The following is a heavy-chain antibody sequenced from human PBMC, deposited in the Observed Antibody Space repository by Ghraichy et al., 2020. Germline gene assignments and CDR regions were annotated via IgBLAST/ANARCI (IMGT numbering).Heavy chain of an antibody. Sequence: ASVKVSCKVSGYTLTELSMHWVRQAPGKGLEWMGGFDPEDGETIYAQKFQGRVTMTEDTSTDTAYMELSSLRSEDTAVYYCATVPYYGSGSYLFDYWGQGTLVTVSS. J-gene: IGHJ4*02. D-gene: IGHD3-10*01. V-gene: IGHV1-24*01. CDR1: GYTLTELS. CDR2: FDPEDGET. CDR3: ATVPYYGSGSYLFDY.